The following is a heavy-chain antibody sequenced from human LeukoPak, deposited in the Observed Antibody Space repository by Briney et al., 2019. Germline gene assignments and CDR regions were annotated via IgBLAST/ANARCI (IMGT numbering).Heavy chain of an antibody. CDR1: GGTFSSYA. V-gene: IGHV1-69*13. CDR3: ARDAYCSGGSCPPYYFDY. J-gene: IGHJ4*02. CDR2: IIPIFGTA. D-gene: IGHD2-15*01. Sequence: SVKVSCKASGGTFSSYAISWVRQAPGQGLEWMGGIIPIFGTANYAQKFQGRVTITADESTSTAYMEPSSLRSEDTAVYYCARDAYCSGGSCPPYYFDYWGQGTLVTVSS.